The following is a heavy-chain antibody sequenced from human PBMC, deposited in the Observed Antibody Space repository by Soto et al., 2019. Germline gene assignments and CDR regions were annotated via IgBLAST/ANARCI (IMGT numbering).Heavy chain of an antibody. CDR3: ARGGITIFGVVIMDNWFDP. CDR1: GGSFSGYY. J-gene: IGHJ5*02. Sequence: PSETLSLTCAVYGGSFSGYYWSWIRQPPGKGLEWIGEINHSGSTNYNPSLKSRVTISVDTSKNQFSLKLRSVTAADTAVYYCARGGITIFGVVIMDNWFDPWGQGTLVTVSS. D-gene: IGHD3-3*01. V-gene: IGHV4-34*01. CDR2: INHSGST.